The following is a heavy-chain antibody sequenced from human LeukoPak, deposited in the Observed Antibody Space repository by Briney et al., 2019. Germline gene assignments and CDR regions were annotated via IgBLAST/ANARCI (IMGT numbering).Heavy chain of an antibody. V-gene: IGHV6-1*01. CDR3: ARSSAWPDY. J-gene: IGHJ4*02. D-gene: IGHD6-19*01. Sequence: SQTLSLTCVLSGDRASSNSAAWDWTRHSPSSGLEWLGRTYYRSKWYNHYAASVKSRITIHPDTSKNQFSLQLNSVTPEDTAVYYCARSSAWPDYWGQGTLVTVCS. CDR1: GDRASSNSAA. CDR2: TYYRSKWYN.